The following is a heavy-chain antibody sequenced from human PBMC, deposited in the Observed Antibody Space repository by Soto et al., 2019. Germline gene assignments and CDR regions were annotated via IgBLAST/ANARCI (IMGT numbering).Heavy chain of an antibody. CDR1: GFTFASCG. J-gene: IGHJ4*02. CDR2: ISQTGANT. D-gene: IGHD1-1*01. Sequence: GGSLRLSCLASGFTFASCGMNWVRQAPGRGLEWVGGISQTGANTYYGDSVRGRFIISRDNSRNTVSLEMNSLRGEDSALYYCATERAKPTWNFDFWGQGTKVTVSS. CDR3: ATERAKPTWNFDF. V-gene: IGHV3-23*01.